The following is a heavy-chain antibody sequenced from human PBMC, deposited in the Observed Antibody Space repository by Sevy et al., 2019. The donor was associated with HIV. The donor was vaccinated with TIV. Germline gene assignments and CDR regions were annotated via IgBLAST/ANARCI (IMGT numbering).Heavy chain of an antibody. CDR3: VSHYDTSGYYFDY. CDR2: IDHSGTT. Sequence: SETLSLTCSVSAGSLTSEAYYWSWIRQHPGKGLEWIGYIDHSGTTYYNPSIKSRVTMSIDTSKEYFSLNLSSVTAADTAVYYCVSHYDTSGYYFDYWGQGTLVSVSS. CDR1: AGSLTSEAYY. J-gene: IGHJ4*02. V-gene: IGHV4-31*03. D-gene: IGHD3-22*01.